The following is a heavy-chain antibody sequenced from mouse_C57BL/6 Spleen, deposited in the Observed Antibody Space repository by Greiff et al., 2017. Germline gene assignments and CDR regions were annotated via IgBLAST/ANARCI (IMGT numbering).Heavy chain of an antibody. V-gene: IGHV7-3*01. Sequence: DVKLVESGGGLVQPGGSLSLSCAASGFTFTDYYMSWVRQPPGKALEWLGFIRNKANGYTTEYSASVKGRFTISRDNSQSILYLQMNALRAEDSAPYYCARYNDYNVDYALDSRGQETSV. J-gene: IGHJ4*01. CDR1: GFTFTDYY. D-gene: IGHD2-4*01. CDR2: IRNKANGYTT. CDR3: ARYNDYNVDYALDS.